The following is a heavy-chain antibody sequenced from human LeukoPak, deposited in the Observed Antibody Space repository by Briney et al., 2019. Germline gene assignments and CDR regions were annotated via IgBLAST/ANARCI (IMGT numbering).Heavy chain of an antibody. CDR1: GGSISSYY. D-gene: IGHD3-22*01. CDR2: IYYSGST. V-gene: IGHV4-59*01. J-gene: IGHJ3*02. CDR3: ARVDDSSGSLAHAFDI. Sequence: PSETLSLTCTVSGGSISSYYWSWIRQPPGKGLEWIGYIYYSGSTNHNPSLKSRVTISVDTSKNQFSLKLSSVTAADTAVYYCARVDDSSGSLAHAFDIWGQGTMVTVSS.